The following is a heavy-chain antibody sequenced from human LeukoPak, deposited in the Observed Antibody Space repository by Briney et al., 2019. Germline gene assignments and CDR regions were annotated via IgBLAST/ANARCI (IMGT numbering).Heavy chain of an antibody. J-gene: IGHJ6*02. Sequence: GGSLRLSCAASGFTFSSYGMHWVRQAPGKGLEWVAVIWYDGSNKYYADSVKGRFTISRDNSKNTLYLQMNSLRAEDTAVYYCAREARRLESRWYYYGMDVWGQGTTVTVSS. CDR3: AREARRLESRWYYYGMDV. CDR1: GFTFSSYG. D-gene: IGHD1-1*01. CDR2: IWYDGSNK. V-gene: IGHV3-30*19.